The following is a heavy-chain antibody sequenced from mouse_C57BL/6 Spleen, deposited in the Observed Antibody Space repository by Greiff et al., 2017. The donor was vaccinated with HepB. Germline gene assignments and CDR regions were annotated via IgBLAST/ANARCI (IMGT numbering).Heavy chain of an antibody. CDR2: IDPSDSYT. CDR3: ARVYYGAFAY. CDR1: GYTFTSYW. Sequence: QVQLQQPGAELVRPGTSVKLSCKASGYTFTSYWMHWVKQRPGQGLEWIGVIDPSDSYTNYNQKFKGKATLTVDTSSSTAYMQLSSLTSEDSAVYYCARVYYGAFAYWGQGTLVTVSA. J-gene: IGHJ3*01. V-gene: IGHV1-59*01. D-gene: IGHD2-13*01.